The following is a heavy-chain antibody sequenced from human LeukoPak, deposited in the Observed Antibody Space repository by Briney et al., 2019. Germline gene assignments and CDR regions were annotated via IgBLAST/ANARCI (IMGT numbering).Heavy chain of an antibody. J-gene: IGHJ6*03. CDR1: GFAFSRYS. V-gene: IGHV3-21*06. CDR3: ARDAQWLVPEGYYYYMDV. D-gene: IGHD6-19*01. Sequence: GGSLRLSCAGSGFAFSRYSMNWFRQAPGKGLERVSSISSSSSHIFYADSVKGRFTISRDNATNSLYLQMHSLRAGDTAVYYCARDAQWLVPEGYYYYMDVWGKGITVTVAS. CDR2: ISSSSSHI.